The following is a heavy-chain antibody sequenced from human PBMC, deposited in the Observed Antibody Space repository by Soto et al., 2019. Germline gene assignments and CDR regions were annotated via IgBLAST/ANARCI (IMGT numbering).Heavy chain of an antibody. CDR3: VREDDGGDRDYYGLDV. Sequence: QVQLQESGPGLVRPSQTLSRTCTVSGGSISSDHYHWTWIRQTPGKGLEWIGYIHYSGSVYYNPSLQSGVTMSVDTSKNLFSLKLSSVTAADTAVYFCVREDDGGDRDYYGLDVWGQGTTVIVSS. CDR2: IHYSGSV. D-gene: IGHD4-17*01. J-gene: IGHJ6*02. CDR1: GGSISSDHYH. V-gene: IGHV4-30-4*01.